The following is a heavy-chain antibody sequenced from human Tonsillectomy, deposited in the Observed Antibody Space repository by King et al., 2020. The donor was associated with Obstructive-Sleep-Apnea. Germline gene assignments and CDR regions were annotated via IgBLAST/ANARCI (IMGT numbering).Heavy chain of an antibody. CDR3: AREQAYYDSSGYYYRSFARDFDY. J-gene: IGHJ4*02. CDR2: ISSSGSTI. Sequence: HVQLVESGGGLVKPGGSLRLSCAASGFTFSDYYMSWIRQAPGKGLEWVSYISSSGSTIYYADSVKGRFTISRDNAKNSLYLQMNSLRAEDTAVYYCAREQAYYDSSGYYYRSFARDFDYWGQGTLVTVSS. D-gene: IGHD3-22*01. CDR1: GFTFSDYY. V-gene: IGHV3-11*01.